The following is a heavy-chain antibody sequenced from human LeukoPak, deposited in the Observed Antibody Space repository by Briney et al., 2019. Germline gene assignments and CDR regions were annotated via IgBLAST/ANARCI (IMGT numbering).Heavy chain of an antibody. CDR3: ARDRQWIQLWLRWFDP. J-gene: IGHJ5*02. Sequence: APVKVSCKASGYTFTGYYMRWVRQAPGQGLEWMGWINPNSGGTNYAQKFQGRVTMTRDTSISTAYMELSRLRSDDTAVYYCARDRQWIQLWLRWFDPWGQGTLVTVSS. D-gene: IGHD5-18*01. CDR2: INPNSGGT. CDR1: GYTFTGYY. V-gene: IGHV1-2*02.